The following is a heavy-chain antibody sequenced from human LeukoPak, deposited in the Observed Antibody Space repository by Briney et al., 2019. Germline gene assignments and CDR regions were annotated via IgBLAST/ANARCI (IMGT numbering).Heavy chain of an antibody. V-gene: IGHV3-23*01. J-gene: IGHJ2*01. CDR1: GFTFSSFA. Sequence: GGSLRLSCAASGFTFSSFAMSWVRQAPGKWLEWVSAISGSGASTYYADSVKGRFTISRDNSKDTLYLQMNSLRVEDTAVYYCAKGGAVAGTRYFDLWGRGTLVIVS. D-gene: IGHD6-19*01. CDR2: ISGSGAST. CDR3: AKGGAVAGTRYFDL.